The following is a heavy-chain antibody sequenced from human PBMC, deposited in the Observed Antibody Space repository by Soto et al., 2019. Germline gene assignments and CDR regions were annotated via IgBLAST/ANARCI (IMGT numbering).Heavy chain of an antibody. CDR3: AKDNSPYSGYNSFDY. Sequence: EVRLLESGGGLIQPGGSLRLSCAASGFTFSSYVMRWVRQAPGTGLEWVSGISGSGTNTYYADSVKGRFTISRDNSKNTLYLQMTSLRAEDTAEYYCAKDNSPYSGYNSFDYWGEGTLVTVSS. D-gene: IGHD5-12*01. J-gene: IGHJ4*02. V-gene: IGHV3-23*01. CDR1: GFTFSSYV. CDR2: ISGSGTNT.